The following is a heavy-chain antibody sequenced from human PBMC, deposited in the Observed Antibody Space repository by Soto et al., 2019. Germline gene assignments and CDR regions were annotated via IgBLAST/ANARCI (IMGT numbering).Heavy chain of an antibody. J-gene: IGHJ3*02. CDR1: GYIFTSYW. CDR2: IDPSDSYT. Sequence: GESLDISCMGSGYIFTSYWISLGRHLPGKGLEWMGRIDPSDSYTNYSPSFQGHVTISAVKSISTAYLQWSSLKASDTAMYYCAIPLLYSSSWADAFDIWGQGTMVTVSS. CDR3: AIPLLYSSSWADAFDI. D-gene: IGHD6-13*01. V-gene: IGHV5-10-1*01.